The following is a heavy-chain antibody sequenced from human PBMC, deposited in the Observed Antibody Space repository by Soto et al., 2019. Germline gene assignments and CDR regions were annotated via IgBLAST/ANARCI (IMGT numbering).Heavy chain of an antibody. J-gene: IGHJ6*02. CDR1: GYTFTSYG. V-gene: IGHV1-18*01. CDR3: ARNRIKWTYCQNKYHKHGMDV. D-gene: IGHD2-8*02. Sequence: ASVKVSCKASGYTFTSYGITWVRQAPGQGLEWVGWISPYDGDTHQGQTLQGRVTMTTDTSTRTAHMELRSLRSDDTAVYYCARNRIKWTYCQNKYHKHGMDVSGPATTVTVPS. CDR2: ISPYDGDT.